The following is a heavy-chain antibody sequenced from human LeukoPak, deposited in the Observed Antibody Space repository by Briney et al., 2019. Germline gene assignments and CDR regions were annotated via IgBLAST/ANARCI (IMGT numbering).Heavy chain of an antibody. CDR3: ARDTSRWLHPFDY. D-gene: IGHD5-24*01. J-gene: IGHJ4*02. Sequence: GGSLRLSCAASGFTFSSYAMSWVRQAPGKGLEWVSAISGSGGSTYYADSVKGRFTISRDNSKNTLYLQMNSLRAEDTAVYYCARDTSRWLHPFDYWGQGTLVTVSS. V-gene: IGHV3-23*01. CDR2: ISGSGGST. CDR1: GFTFSSYA.